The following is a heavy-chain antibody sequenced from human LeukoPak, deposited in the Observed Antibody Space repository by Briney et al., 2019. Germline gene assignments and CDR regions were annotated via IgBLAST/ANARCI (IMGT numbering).Heavy chain of an antibody. CDR3: AREEHRLAAAGTSAFDL. V-gene: IGHV3-74*01. D-gene: IGHD6-13*01. CDR1: GLTFNEYW. J-gene: IGHJ3*01. CDR2: IDRDGGLT. Sequence: GGPLRLSCAASGLTFNEYWMHWVRQAPGKGLAWVSHIDRDGGLTNYADSVKGRFTISRDNARNTLYLRMNSLRADDTAIYFCAREEHRLAAAGTSAFDLGGQGTLVTVSP.